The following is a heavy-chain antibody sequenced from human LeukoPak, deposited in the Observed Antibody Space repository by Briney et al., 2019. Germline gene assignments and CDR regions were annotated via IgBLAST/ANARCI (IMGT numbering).Heavy chain of an antibody. V-gene: IGHV4-59*11. Sequence: PSETLSLTCTVSGASISGHYLTWLRQPPGKGLEWIGYISHIGSTNYNPSLKSRVTISVDTSKNQFSLKPTSLTAADTAVYYCARFLSGSNWFDAWGQGTLVTVSS. CDR2: ISHIGST. J-gene: IGHJ5*02. D-gene: IGHD3-3*01. CDR3: ARFLSGSNWFDA. CDR1: GASISGHY.